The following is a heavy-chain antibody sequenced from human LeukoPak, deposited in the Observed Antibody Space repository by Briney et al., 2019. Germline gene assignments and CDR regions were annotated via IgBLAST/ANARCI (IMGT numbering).Heavy chain of an antibody. D-gene: IGHD6-13*01. Sequence: GGSLRLSCAASGFTFRRYSMNWVRQAPGKGLEWVSSISSSSSYIYYADSVKGRFTISRYNAKNSLYLQMHSLRAEDTAVYYCARDRGSYSSSWYDYWGQGTLVTVSS. CDR2: ISSSSSYI. CDR1: GFTFRRYS. J-gene: IGHJ4*02. V-gene: IGHV3-21*01. CDR3: ARDRGSYSSSWYDY.